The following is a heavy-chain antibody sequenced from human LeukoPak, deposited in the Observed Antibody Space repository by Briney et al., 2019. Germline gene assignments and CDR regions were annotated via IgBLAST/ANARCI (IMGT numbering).Heavy chain of an antibody. CDR3: ARDQKLLEAFDI. CDR1: GFTFSSYS. Sequence: PGGSLRLSCAGSGFTFSSYSMNWVRQAPGKGLEWVSSISSSSSYIYYADSVKGRFTISRDNAKNSLYLQMNSLRAEDTAVYYCARDQKLLEAFDIWGQGTMVTVSS. V-gene: IGHV3-21*01. D-gene: IGHD1-1*01. J-gene: IGHJ3*02. CDR2: ISSSSSYI.